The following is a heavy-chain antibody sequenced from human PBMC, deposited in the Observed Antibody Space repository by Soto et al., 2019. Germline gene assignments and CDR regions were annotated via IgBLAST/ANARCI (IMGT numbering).Heavy chain of an antibody. CDR2: IYYSGST. CDR1: GGSISSYC. Sequence: QVQLQESGPGLVKPSETLSLTCTVSGGSISSYCWSWIRQPPGKGLEWIGYIYYSGSTNYNPSLKSRVTISVDTSENQFSLKLSSVTAADTAVYYCARSPGYYFDHWGQGTLVTVSS. J-gene: IGHJ4*02. V-gene: IGHV4-59*01. CDR3: ARSPGYYFDH.